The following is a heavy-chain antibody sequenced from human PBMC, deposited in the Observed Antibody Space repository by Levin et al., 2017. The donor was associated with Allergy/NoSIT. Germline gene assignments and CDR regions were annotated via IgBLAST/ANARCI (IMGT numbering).Heavy chain of an antibody. D-gene: IGHD1-26*01. V-gene: IGHV3-33*01. CDR1: GFTFSSYG. CDR2: IWYDGSNK. CDR3: ARGASGSYVDAFDI. J-gene: IGHJ3*02. Sequence: GGSLRLSCAASGFTFSSYGMHWVRQAPGKGLEWVAVIWYDGSNKYYADSVKGRFTISRDNSKNTLYLQMNSLRAEDTAVYYCARGASGSYVDAFDIWGQGTMVTVSS.